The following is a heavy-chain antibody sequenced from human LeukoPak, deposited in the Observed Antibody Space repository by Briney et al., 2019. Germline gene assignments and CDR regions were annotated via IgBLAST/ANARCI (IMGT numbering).Heavy chain of an antibody. D-gene: IGHD3-3*01. CDR2: IYHSGST. CDR3: ARWNPKAAFITIFRYYYGMDV. CDR1: GGSISSGGYS. J-gene: IGHJ6*02. Sequence: SQTLSLTCAVSGGSISSGGYSWSWIRQPPGKGLEWIVYIYHSGSTYYNPSLKSRVTISVDRSKNQFSLKLSSVTAADTAVYYCARWNPKAAFITIFRYYYGMDVWGQGTTVTVSS. V-gene: IGHV4-30-2*01.